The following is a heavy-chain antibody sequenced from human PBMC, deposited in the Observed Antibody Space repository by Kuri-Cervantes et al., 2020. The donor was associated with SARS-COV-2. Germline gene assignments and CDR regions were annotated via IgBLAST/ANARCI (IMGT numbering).Heavy chain of an antibody. CDR1: GYSISSGYY. Sequence: SETLSLTCTVSGYSISSGYYWGWIRQPPGKGLEWIGSIYHSGSTYYNPSLKSRVTMSVDTSKNQFSLKLSSVTAADTAVYYCAREPLFSVVGATYYYYYYMDVWGKGTTVTVSS. D-gene: IGHD1-26*01. CDR2: IYHSGST. V-gene: IGHV4-38-2*02. CDR3: AREPLFSVVGATYYYYYYMDV. J-gene: IGHJ6*03.